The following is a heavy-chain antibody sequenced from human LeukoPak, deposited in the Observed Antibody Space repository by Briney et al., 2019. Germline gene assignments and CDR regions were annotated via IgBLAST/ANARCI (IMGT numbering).Heavy chain of an antibody. D-gene: IGHD1-26*01. CDR3: VRGRVGATTEEDFDY. Sequence: SETLSLTCAVYGGSFSGYYWSWIRQPPGKGLEWIGEINHSGSTNYNPSLKSRVTISVDTSKNQFSLKLSSVTAADTAVYYCVRGRVGATTEEDFDYWGQGTLVTVSS. CDR1: GGSFSGYY. CDR2: INHSGST. V-gene: IGHV4-34*01. J-gene: IGHJ4*02.